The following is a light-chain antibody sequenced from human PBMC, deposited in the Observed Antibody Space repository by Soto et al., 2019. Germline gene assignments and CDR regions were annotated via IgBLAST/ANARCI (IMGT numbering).Light chain of an antibody. V-gene: IGKV3-15*01. CDR3: QQYSSSPS. CDR1: QSVSTN. CDR2: GAS. J-gene: IGKJ5*01. Sequence: EIVMTQSPTTLSVPPGERATLSCRASQSVSTNLAWYQQKPGQVPSLLIYGASTRASGIPARFSGSGSGTEFTLTIGSLQSEDFAVYYCQQYSSSPSFGQGTRLEIK.